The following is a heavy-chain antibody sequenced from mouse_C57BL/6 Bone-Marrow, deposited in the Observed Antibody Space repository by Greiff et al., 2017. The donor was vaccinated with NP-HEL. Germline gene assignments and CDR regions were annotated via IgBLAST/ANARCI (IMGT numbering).Heavy chain of an antibody. CDR2: ISSGGSYT. V-gene: IGHV5-6*02. CDR3: ARLYFDV. Sequence: DVKLVESGGDLVKPGGSLKLSCAASGFTFSSYGMSWVRQTPDKRLEWVATISSGGSYTYYPDSVKGRFTISRDNAKNTLYLQMSSLKSEDTAMYYCARLYFDVWGTGTTVTVSS. CDR1: GFTFSSYG. J-gene: IGHJ1*03.